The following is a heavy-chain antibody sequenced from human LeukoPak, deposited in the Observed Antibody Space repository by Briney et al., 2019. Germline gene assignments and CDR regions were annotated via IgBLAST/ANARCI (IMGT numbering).Heavy chain of an antibody. CDR3: AREGLAAAAYDY. CDR1: GFTFSSYS. D-gene: IGHD6-25*01. Sequence: GGSLRLSCAASGFTFSSYSMNWVRQAPGKGLEWVSSISSSSSYIYYADSVKGRFTISRDNAKNSLNLQMNSLRAEDTAVYYCAREGLAAAAYDYWGQGTLVTVSS. J-gene: IGHJ4*02. V-gene: IGHV3-21*01. CDR2: ISSSSSYI.